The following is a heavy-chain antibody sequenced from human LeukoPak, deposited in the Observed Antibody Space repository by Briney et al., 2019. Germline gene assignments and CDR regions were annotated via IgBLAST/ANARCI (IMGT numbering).Heavy chain of an antibody. CDR3: ARQICSFGFDP. V-gene: IGHV1-2*02. CDR1: GYTFTGYY. CDR2: INPKGGGT. D-gene: IGHD2-8*01. J-gene: IGHJ5*02. Sequence: ASVKVSCKASGYTFTGYYMHWVRQAAGQGLEWMGWINPKGGGTNYAQKFQGRIAMTRAKSISTAYMDLRRLRSDDTAVYYCARQICSFGFDPWGQGTLVTVSS.